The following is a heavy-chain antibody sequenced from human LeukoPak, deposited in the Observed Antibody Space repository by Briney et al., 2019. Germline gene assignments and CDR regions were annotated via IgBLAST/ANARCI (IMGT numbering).Heavy chain of an antibody. CDR3: AREYSSSSGRAFDI. CDR2: ISWNSGSI. Sequence: PGGSLRLSCAASGFTFDDYAMHWVRQAPGKGLEWVSGISWNSGSIGYADSVKGRFTISRDNAKNSLYLQMNSLRAEDTAVYYCAREYSSSSGRAFDIWGQGTMVTVSS. V-gene: IGHV3-9*01. D-gene: IGHD6-6*01. J-gene: IGHJ3*02. CDR1: GFTFDDYA.